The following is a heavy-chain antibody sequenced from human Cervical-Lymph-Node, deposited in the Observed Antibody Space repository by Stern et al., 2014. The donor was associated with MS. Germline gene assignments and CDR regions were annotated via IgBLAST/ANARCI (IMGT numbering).Heavy chain of an antibody. D-gene: IGHD3-22*01. CDR3: ARGSYYDSSGYYPNWFDP. CDR2: IIPIFGTA. V-gene: IGHV1-69*01. Sequence: VQLVESGAEVKKPGASVKVSCKASGGTFSSYAISWVRQAPGQGLEWMGGIIPIFGTANYAQKVQGRGTITAVDSTSTAQMELSSLRSEDTAVYYCARGSYYDSSGYYPNWFDPWGQGTLVTVSS. J-gene: IGHJ5*02. CDR1: GGTFSSYA.